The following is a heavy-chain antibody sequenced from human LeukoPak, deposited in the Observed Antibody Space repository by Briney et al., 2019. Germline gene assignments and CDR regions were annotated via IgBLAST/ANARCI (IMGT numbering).Heavy chain of an antibody. D-gene: IGHD1-26*01. Sequence: SGPTLVNPTQTLTLTCTFSGFSLSTSGVGVGWIRQPPGKALVWLALISWNDDKRYSPSLKSTLTITKDTSKNQVVLTMTNMDPVDTATYYCAHRQGRWELLPIDAFDFWGQGTMVTVSS. CDR2: ISWNDDK. V-gene: IGHV2-5*01. CDR3: AHRQGRWELLPIDAFDF. J-gene: IGHJ3*01. CDR1: GFSLSTSGVG.